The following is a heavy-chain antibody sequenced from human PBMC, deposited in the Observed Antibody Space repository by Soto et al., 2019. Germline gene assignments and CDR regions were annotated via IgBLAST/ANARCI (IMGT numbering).Heavy chain of an antibody. J-gene: IGHJ4*02. CDR1: GYTFTSYA. D-gene: IGHD3-10*01. Sequence: QVQLAQSGPELKRPAASVRVSCKTSGYTFTSYAITWVRQAPGQGLEWLGWIDPFTGDTTYSRKFQGRFTMTTEPSTSTAYMDLRSLKVDDAAVYYCARGLVRAVITHFDLLGQGTLVTVSS. V-gene: IGHV1-18*04. CDR2: IDPFTGDT. CDR3: ARGLVRAVITHFDL.